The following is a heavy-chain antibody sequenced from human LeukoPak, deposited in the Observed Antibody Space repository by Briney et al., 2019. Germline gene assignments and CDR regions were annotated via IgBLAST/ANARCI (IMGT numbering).Heavy chain of an antibody. CDR3: ARGGYCTNGVCPTLAY. CDR2: INPSGGST. CDR1: GYTFTSYY. J-gene: IGHJ4*02. Sequence: ASVKVSCKASGYTFTSYYMHWVRQAPGQGLEWMGIINPSGGSTSYAQKFQGRVTMTRDTSTSTVYMELSSLRSEDTAVYYCARGGYCTNGVCPTLAYWGQGTLVTVSS. D-gene: IGHD2-8*01. V-gene: IGHV1-46*01.